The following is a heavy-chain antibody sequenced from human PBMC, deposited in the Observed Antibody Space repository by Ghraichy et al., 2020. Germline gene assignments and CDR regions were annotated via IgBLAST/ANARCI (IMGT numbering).Heavy chain of an antibody. V-gene: IGHV3-21*01. CDR3: ARDGISDGFDP. CDR2: ISSTSTYI. J-gene: IGHJ5*02. D-gene: IGHD6-13*01. Sequence: LSLTCTASGFTFSSYAMNWVRQAPGKGLEWVSFISSTSTYIYSADSVKGRFTIPRDNANNSLYLQMNSLRAEDTAVYYCARDGISDGFDPWGQGTLVTVSS. CDR1: GFTFSSYA.